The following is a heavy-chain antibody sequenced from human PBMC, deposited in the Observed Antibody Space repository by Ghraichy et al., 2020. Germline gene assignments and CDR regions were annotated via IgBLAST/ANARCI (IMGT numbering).Heavy chain of an antibody. V-gene: IGHV4-31*03. J-gene: IGHJ3*02. D-gene: IGHD1-7*01. CDR3: ARDPGGGNWNYVRAFDI. Sequence: SETLSLTCTVSGGSISSGGYYWSWIRQHPGKGLEWIGYIYYSGSTYYNPSLKSRVTISVDTSKNQFSLKLSSVTAADTAVYYCARDPGGGNWNYVRAFDIWGQGTMVTVSS. CDR2: IYYSGST. CDR1: GGSISSGGYY.